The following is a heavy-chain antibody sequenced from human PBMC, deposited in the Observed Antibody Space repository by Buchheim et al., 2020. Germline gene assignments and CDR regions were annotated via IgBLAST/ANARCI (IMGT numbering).Heavy chain of an antibody. CDR1: GGSISSSSYY. J-gene: IGHJ6*03. D-gene: IGHD2-15*01. V-gene: IGHV4-39*01. Sequence: QLQLQESGPGLVKPSETLSLTCTVSGGSISSSSYYWGWIRQPPGKGLEWIGSIYSSVCTYYNPSLNSRFPISVDTSKNPFSLKLSSVTAADTAVYYCARRGGSSPYYMDVWGKGTT. CDR3: ARRGGSSPYYMDV. CDR2: IYSSVCT.